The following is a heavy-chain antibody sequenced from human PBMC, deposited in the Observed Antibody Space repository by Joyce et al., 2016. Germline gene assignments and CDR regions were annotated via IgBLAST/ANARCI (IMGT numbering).Heavy chain of an antibody. Sequence: EVQLVESGGGLVKPGESLRLSCAASGFTFSYYSMNWIRHVPGMGLEWVSTISGNIIYLYYAYSVKGRFTVSRDNAKKSLYLEMNNLRAEDSAIYYCATYITYSGTDYWGQGTLVTVSS. CDR1: GFTFSYYS. CDR3: ATYITYSGTDY. J-gene: IGHJ4*02. CDR2: ISGNIIYL. V-gene: IGHV3-21*01. D-gene: IGHD1-20*01.